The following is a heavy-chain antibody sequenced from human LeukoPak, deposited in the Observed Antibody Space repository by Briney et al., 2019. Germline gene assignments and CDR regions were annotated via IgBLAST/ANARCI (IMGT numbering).Heavy chain of an antibody. CDR2: ICPDGTVT. V-gene: IGHV3-74*01. CDR3: VIDFRSADH. CDR1: GFTFSTYC. Sequence: GGSLRLSCAASGFTFSTYCIHWVRQAPGKGPMWVSRICPDGTVTNYADSVKARFIISRDNARNTVYLQMNSLRVEDTAVYYCVIDFRSADHWGQGTLVTVSS. J-gene: IGHJ5*02.